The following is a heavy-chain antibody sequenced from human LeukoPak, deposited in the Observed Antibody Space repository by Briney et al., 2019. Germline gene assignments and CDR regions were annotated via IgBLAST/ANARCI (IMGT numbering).Heavy chain of an antibody. J-gene: IGHJ4*02. CDR3: AKDQRFGDLDDY. CDR1: GFIFNNYA. D-gene: IGHD3-10*01. CDR2: ISGTGVTA. Sequence: GGSLRLSCAASGFIFNNYAMSWVRQAPGKGLEWVSSISGTGVTAYYADSVKGWFAISRDNSKNTLYLQMSSLRAEDTALYYCAKDQRFGDLDDYRGQGTLVTVSS. V-gene: IGHV3-23*01.